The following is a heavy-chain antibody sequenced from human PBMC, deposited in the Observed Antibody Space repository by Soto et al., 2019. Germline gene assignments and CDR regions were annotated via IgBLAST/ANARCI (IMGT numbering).Heavy chain of an antibody. V-gene: IGHV5-10-1*01. CDR2: IDPSDSYT. J-gene: IGHJ6*02. CDR1: GYSFTSYW. D-gene: IGHD6-6*01. CDR3: ARDYSPYSSSLYYYYGMDV. Sequence: GESLKISCKGSGYSFTSYWISWVRQMPGKGLEWMGRIDPSDSYTNYSPSSQGHVTISADKSISTAYLQWSSLKASDTAMYYCARDYSPYSSSLYYYYGMDVWGQGTTVTVSS.